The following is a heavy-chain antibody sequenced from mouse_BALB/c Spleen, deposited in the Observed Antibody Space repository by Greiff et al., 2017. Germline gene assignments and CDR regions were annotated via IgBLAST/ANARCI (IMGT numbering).Heavy chain of an antibody. CDR2: IWSGGST. V-gene: IGHV2-2*02. CDR3: ATIYDGYAMDY. CDR1: GFSLTSYG. J-gene: IGHJ4*01. Sequence: VQLQQSGPGLVQPSQSLSITCTVSGFSLTSYGVHWVRQSPGKGLEWLGVIWSGGSTDYNAAFISRLSISKDNSKCQVFFKMNSLQANDTAIYYCATIYDGYAMDYWGQGTSVTVSS. D-gene: IGHD2-3*01.